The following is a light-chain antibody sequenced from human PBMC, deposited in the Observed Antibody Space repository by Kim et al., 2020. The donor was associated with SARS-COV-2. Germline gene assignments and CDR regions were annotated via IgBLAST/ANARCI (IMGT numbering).Light chain of an antibody. J-gene: IGLJ2*01. V-gene: IGLV3-19*01. CDR1: SLRRYY. CDR2: STN. Sequence: SSELTQDPAVSVALGQTVRITCQGDSLRRYYASWXQQKPGQAPRLVIYSTNKRPSGIPDRFSGSSPGNTASLTITGAQAEDEADYYFTYRDSNGNKMVFG. CDR3: TYRDSNGNKMV.